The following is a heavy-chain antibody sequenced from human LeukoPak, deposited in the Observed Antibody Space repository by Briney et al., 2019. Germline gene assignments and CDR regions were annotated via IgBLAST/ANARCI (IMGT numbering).Heavy chain of an antibody. J-gene: IGHJ4*02. V-gene: IGHV4-4*07. D-gene: IGHD2-15*01. CDR1: GGSINIYY. CDR2: IYTIGTT. CDR3: GRQGYTASYSFADY. Sequence: PSETLSLTCSVSGGSINIYYWGWVRQPAGKGLEWIGRIYTIGTTHYSPSLKSRLTMSIDTSKNQFSLKLRSVTAADTAVYYCGRQGYTASYSFADYWSQGTLITVSS.